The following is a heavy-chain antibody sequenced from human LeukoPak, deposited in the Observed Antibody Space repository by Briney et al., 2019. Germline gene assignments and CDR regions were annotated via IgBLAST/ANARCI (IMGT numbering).Heavy chain of an antibody. CDR2: IYTSGST. CDR3: ARLTAIRAFDI. D-gene: IGHD2-21*02. Sequence: PSETLSLTCTVSGGSISSYYWSWIRQPPGKGLEWIGYIYTSGSTNYNPSLKSRVTISVDTSKNQFSLKLSSVTAADTAVYYCARLTAIRAFDIWGQGTMVTVSS. J-gene: IGHJ3*02. V-gene: IGHV4-4*09. CDR1: GGSISSYY.